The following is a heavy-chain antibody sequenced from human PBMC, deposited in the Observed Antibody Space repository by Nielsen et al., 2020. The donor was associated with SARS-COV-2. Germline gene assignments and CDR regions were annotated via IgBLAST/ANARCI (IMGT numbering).Heavy chain of an antibody. CDR2: INPSGGST. D-gene: IGHD2-2*01. CDR3: ARDRAYQPMRADLQH. CDR1: GYTFTSYY. Sequence: ASVKVSCKASGYTFTSYYMHWVRQAPGQGLEWMGIINPSGGSTSYAQKFQGRVTMTRDTSTSTVYMELSSLRSEDTAVYYCARDRAYQPMRADLQHWGQGTLVTVSS. V-gene: IGHV1-46*01. J-gene: IGHJ1*01.